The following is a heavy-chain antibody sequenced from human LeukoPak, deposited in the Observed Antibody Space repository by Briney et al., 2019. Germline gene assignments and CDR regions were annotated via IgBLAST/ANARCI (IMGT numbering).Heavy chain of an antibody. CDR3: ARHDAGIAARPFDN. V-gene: IGHV4-4*09. CDR1: GGSISTYY. J-gene: IGHJ4*02. D-gene: IGHD6-6*01. Sequence: PSETLSLTCTVSGGSISTYYWSWIRRPPGMGLEWIAYIHASGPTNYNPSLKSRITISVDTSKNQFSLKLSSVTAADTAVYYCARHDAGIAARPFDNWGQGTLVTVSS. CDR2: IHASGPT.